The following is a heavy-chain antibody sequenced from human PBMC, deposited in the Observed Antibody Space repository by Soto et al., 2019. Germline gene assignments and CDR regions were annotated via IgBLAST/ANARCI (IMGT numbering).Heavy chain of an antibody. J-gene: IGHJ6*03. CDR2: IIPILGIA. CDR3: AGGGAMVRGVSMDV. CDR1: GGTFSSYT. D-gene: IGHD3-10*01. Sequence: QVQLVQSGAEVKKPGSSVKVSCKASGGTFSSYTISWVRQAPGQGLEWMGRIIPILGIANYAQKFQGRVTITADKSTSAPYRELSSLRAEATAVYYCAGGGAMVRGVSMDVWGKGTTVTVSS. V-gene: IGHV1-69*02.